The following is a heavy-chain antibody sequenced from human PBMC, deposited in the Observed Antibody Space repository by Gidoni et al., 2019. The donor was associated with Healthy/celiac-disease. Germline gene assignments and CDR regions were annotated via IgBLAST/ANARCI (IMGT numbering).Heavy chain of an antibody. J-gene: IGHJ3*01. CDR2: IKQDGSEK. V-gene: IGHV3-7*01. Sequence: EVQLVESGGGLVQPGGSLRLSCAASGFTFSRYWMSWVRQAPGKGLDWVANIKQDGSEKYYVDSVKGRFTISRDNAKKSLSLQMNSLRAEDTAVYYCARDPGGGSYFRDPFDLWGQGTMVTVSS. D-gene: IGHD3-10*01. CDR3: ARDPGGGSYFRDPFDL. CDR1: GFTFSRYW.